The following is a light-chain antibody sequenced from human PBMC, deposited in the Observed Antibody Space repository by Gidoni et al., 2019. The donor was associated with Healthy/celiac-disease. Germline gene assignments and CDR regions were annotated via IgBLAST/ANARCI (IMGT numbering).Light chain of an antibody. CDR3: QQYGSSPQT. J-gene: IGKJ1*01. CDR2: GAS. Sequence: EIVLTQSPGTLSLSPGERATLSCRASQSVNSSYLAWYQQKPGQAPRLLIYGASSRAPGIPDRFSGSGSGTDFTLTISRLEPEDLAVYYCQQYGSSPQTFXQXTKVEIK. V-gene: IGKV3-20*01. CDR1: QSVNSSY.